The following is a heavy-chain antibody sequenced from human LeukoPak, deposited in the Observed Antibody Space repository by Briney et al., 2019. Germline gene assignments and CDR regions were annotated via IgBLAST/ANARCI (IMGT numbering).Heavy chain of an antibody. D-gene: IGHD2-8*01. CDR2: INHSGST. V-gene: IGHV4-34*01. CDR3: AREYCTNGVCYRAWFDP. J-gene: IGHJ5*02. CDR1: GGSFSGYY. Sequence: SETLSLTCAVYGGSFSGYYWSWIRQPPGKGLEWIGEINHSGSTNYNPSLKSRVTISVDTSKNQFSLKLSSVTAADTAVYYCAREYCTNGVCYRAWFDPWGQGTLVTVSS.